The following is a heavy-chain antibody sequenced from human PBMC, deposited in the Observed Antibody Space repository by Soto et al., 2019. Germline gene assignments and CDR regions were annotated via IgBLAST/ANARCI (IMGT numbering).Heavy chain of an antibody. CDR1: GFTFSSYG. CDR3: ANSMVRGPLEY. J-gene: IGHJ4*02. Sequence: VGSLRLSCAASGFTFSSYGMHWVRQAPGKGLEWVAVISYDGSNKYYADSVKGRFTISRDNSKNTLYLQMNSLRAEDTAVYYCANSMVRGPLEYWGQGTLVTVSS. V-gene: IGHV3-30*18. D-gene: IGHD3-10*01. CDR2: ISYDGSNK.